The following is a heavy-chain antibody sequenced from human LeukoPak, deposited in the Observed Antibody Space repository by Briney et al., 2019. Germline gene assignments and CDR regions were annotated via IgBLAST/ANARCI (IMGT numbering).Heavy chain of an antibody. J-gene: IGHJ5*02. Sequence: GGSLRLSCAASGLTVSSNYMSWVRQAPGKGLEWVSVIYRGGPTYYANSVKGRFTISRDNSKNTLYLQMNSLRAEDTAVYYCARDSYVDSEAVRWFDPWGQGTLVTVSS. V-gene: IGHV3-66*01. CDR1: GLTVSSNY. D-gene: IGHD4-17*01. CDR3: ARDSYVDSEAVRWFDP. CDR2: IYRGGPT.